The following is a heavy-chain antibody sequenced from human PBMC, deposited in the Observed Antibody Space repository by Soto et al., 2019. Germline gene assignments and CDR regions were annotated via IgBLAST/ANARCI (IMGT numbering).Heavy chain of an antibody. CDR3: AAESVAGFTP. Sequence: QVQLVQSGAEVKKPGASVKVSCKASGYTFTSYDINWVRQATGQGLEWMGWMNPNSGNTGLAQKCQGRVTVTRNTTIHTTNMESGSQASAEPAEYSCAAESVAGFTPLGQGTPATVSS. CDR1: GYTFTSYD. CDR2: MNPNSGNT. V-gene: IGHV1-8*01. J-gene: IGHJ5*02.